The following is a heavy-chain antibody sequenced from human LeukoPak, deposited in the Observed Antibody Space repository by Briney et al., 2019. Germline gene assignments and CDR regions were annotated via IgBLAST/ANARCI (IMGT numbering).Heavy chain of an antibody. CDR2: ISSSSTTI. CDR3: ASGYDFSSGSKRGFDN. V-gene: IGHV3-48*01. CDR1: GFIFSDYG. J-gene: IGHJ4*02. D-gene: IGHD3-3*01. Sequence: GGSLRLSCAASGFIFSDYGMNWVRQAQGKGLEWISYISSSSTTIYYADSVKGRFTISRDNAKSSLFLQMNSLRAEDTAVYYCASGYDFSSGSKRGFDNWGQGTLVTVS.